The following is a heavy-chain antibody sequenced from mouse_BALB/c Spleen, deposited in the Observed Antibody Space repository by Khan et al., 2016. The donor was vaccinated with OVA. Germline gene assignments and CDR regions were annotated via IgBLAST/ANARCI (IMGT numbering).Heavy chain of an antibody. V-gene: IGHV1S41*01. D-gene: IGHD1-1*01. CDR3: ARGNYYGNSVDAMDY. CDR2: IAPGSGST. J-gene: IGHJ4*01. Sequence: DLVKPGASVKLSCKASGYTFTSYWINWIKQRPGQGLEWMGRIAPGSGSTSYNAMFKGKATLTVDTSSTTAYIQFSSLSSEDSAVYFCARGNYYGNSVDAMDYWGQGTSVTVSS. CDR1: GYTFTSYW.